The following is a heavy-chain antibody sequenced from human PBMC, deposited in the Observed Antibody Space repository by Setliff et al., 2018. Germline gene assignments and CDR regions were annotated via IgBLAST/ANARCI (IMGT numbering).Heavy chain of an antibody. D-gene: IGHD6-13*01. CDR1: GDSFSGYF. Sequence: SETLSLTCTISGDSFSGYFWTWIRQPPGKGLEWIGDIDQSGSTNYNPSLKSRLTISVDTSKNQFSLSLSSVTAADTAVYYCAGGAFGSRWYVRPWFDPWGQGTLVTVSS. J-gene: IGHJ5*02. CDR2: IDQSGST. V-gene: IGHV4-34*01. CDR3: AGGAFGSRWYVRPWFDP.